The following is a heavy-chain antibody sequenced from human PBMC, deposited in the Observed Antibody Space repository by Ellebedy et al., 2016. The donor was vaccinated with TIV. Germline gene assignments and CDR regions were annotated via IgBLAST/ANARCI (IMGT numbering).Heavy chain of an antibody. Sequence: AASVKVSCKASGYTFTDYYVHWVRQAPGQGLEWMGWINPQSGGIKYAQRFQGRVTMTRDTSLSTAYMELSSLRSEDTAVYFCAGELVDILTVNRVYGMDGWGRGTPVTVSS. J-gene: IGHJ6*02. CDR2: INPQSGGI. CDR1: GYTFTDYY. CDR3: AGELVDILTVNRVYGMDG. V-gene: IGHV1-2*02. D-gene: IGHD3-9*01.